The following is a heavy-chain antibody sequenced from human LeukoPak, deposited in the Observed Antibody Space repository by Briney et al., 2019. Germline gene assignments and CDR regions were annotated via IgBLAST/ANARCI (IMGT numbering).Heavy chain of an antibody. Sequence: SVKVSRKASGGTFSSYAISWVRQAPGQGLEWMGGIIPIFGTANYAQKFQGRVTITADESTSTAYMELSSLRSEDTAVYYCARADILTGYYTDYWYFDLWGRGTLVTVSS. CDR2: IIPIFGTA. D-gene: IGHD3-9*01. J-gene: IGHJ2*01. CDR1: GGTFSSYA. CDR3: ARADILTGYYTDYWYFDL. V-gene: IGHV1-69*13.